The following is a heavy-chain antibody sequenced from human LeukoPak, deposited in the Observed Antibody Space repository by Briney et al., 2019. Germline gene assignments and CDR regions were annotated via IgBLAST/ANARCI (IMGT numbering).Heavy chain of an antibody. D-gene: IGHD5-18*01. CDR3: ARVAMVSLEYYYYYMDV. Sequence: SETLSLTCTVSGGSISSYYWSWIRQPAGKGLEWIGRIYTSGSTNYNPSLKSRVTMSVDTSKNQFSLKLSSVTAADTAVYYCARVAMVSLEYYYYYMDVWGKGTTVTVSS. J-gene: IGHJ6*03. CDR1: GGSISSYY. V-gene: IGHV4-4*07. CDR2: IYTSGST.